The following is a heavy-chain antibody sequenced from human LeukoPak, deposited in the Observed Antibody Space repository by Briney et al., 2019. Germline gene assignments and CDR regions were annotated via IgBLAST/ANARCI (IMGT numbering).Heavy chain of an antibody. CDR3: AKEGNPRGTATGPGYYFDY. V-gene: IGHV3-30*18. CDR1: EVTFSSYV. J-gene: IGHJ4*02. Sequence: GRSLRLSCAASEVTFSSYVMHWVRQAPGKGLEWVAVISSDGSDIYYADSVKGRFTISRDNSKSTLYLQMNSLTGEDTAVYYCAKEGNPRGTATGPGYYFDYWGQGTLVIVSS. CDR2: ISSDGSDI. D-gene: IGHD1-14*01.